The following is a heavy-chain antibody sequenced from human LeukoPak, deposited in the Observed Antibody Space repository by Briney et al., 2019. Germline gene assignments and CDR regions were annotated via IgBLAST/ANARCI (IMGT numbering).Heavy chain of an antibody. D-gene: IGHD3-3*01. V-gene: IGHV4-39*07. CDR2: IYHSGST. CDR3: ARGFNGITIFGVVPASEYYYMDV. Sequence: SQTLSLTCTVSGGSISSGSYYWGWIRQPPGKGLEWIGSIYHSGSTYYNPSLKSRVTISVDRSKNQFSLKLSSVTAADTAVYYCARGFNGITIFGVVPASEYYYMDVWGKGTTVTVSS. J-gene: IGHJ6*03. CDR1: GGSISSGSYY.